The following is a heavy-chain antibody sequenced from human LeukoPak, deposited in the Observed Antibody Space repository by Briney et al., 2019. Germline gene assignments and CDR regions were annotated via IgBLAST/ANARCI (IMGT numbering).Heavy chain of an antibody. Sequence: SETLSLTCAVYGGSFSGYYWSWIRQPPGKGLEWIGEINHSGSTNYNPSLKSRVTISVDTSKNQFSLKLSSVTAADTAVYYCARGRNGDYYGSGSYFGYWGQGTLVTVSS. D-gene: IGHD3-10*01. V-gene: IGHV4-34*01. CDR1: GGSFSGYY. J-gene: IGHJ4*02. CDR2: INHSGST. CDR3: ARGRNGDYYGSGSYFGY.